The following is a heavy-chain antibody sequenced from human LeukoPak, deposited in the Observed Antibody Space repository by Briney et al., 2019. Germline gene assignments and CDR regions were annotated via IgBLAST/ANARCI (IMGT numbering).Heavy chain of an antibody. CDR3: ARVGYYDSSGYYPLN. J-gene: IGHJ1*01. Sequence: PSETLSLTRAVYGGSFSGYYWSWIRQPPGKGLEWIGEINHSGSTNYNPSLKSRVTISVDTSKNQFSLKLSSVTAADTAVYYCARVGYYDSSGYYPLNWGQGTLVTVSS. CDR1: GGSFSGYY. V-gene: IGHV4-34*01. CDR2: INHSGST. D-gene: IGHD3-22*01.